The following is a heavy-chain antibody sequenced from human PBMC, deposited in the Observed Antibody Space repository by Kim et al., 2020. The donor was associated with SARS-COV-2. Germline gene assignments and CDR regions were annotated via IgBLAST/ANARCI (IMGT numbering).Heavy chain of an antibody. Sequence: GGSLRLSCAASGFTFSSYWMSWVRQAPGKGLEWVANIKQDGSEKYYVDSVKGRFTISRDNAKNSLYLQMNSLRAEDTAVYYCARFRFRVSGLNPPGGWFDPWGQGTLVTVSS. D-gene: IGHD6-19*01. V-gene: IGHV3-7*01. J-gene: IGHJ5*02. CDR2: IKQDGSEK. CDR3: ARFRFRVSGLNPPGGWFDP. CDR1: GFTFSSYW.